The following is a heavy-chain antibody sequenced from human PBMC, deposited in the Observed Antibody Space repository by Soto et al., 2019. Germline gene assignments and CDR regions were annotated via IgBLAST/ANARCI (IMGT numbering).Heavy chain of an antibody. CDR1: GYIFTSYY. Sequence: ASVKVSCKASGYIFTSYYIHWVRQAPGQGLEWMGWINPFDGSRMFAQSFQGRVTMTRDTSTSTVYMEVSSLRSEDTAVYYCSRVDAGQPSPYDHWGQGTLVTVSS. CDR3: SRVDAGQPSPYDH. J-gene: IGHJ5*02. CDR2: INPFDGSR. V-gene: IGHV1-46*03.